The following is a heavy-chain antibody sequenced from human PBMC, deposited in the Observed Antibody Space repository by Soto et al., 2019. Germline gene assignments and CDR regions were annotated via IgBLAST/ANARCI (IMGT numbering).Heavy chain of an antibody. CDR3: AADNPVIVGATRYYFDY. J-gene: IGHJ4*02. Sequence: GASVKVSCKASGFTFTSSAVQWVRQARGQRLEWIGWIVVGSGNTNYAQKFQGRVTITRDMSTSTAYMELSSLRSEDTAVYYCAADNPVIVGATRYYFDYWGQGTLVTVSS. CDR1: GFTFTSSA. D-gene: IGHD1-26*01. CDR2: IVVGSGNT. V-gene: IGHV1-58*01.